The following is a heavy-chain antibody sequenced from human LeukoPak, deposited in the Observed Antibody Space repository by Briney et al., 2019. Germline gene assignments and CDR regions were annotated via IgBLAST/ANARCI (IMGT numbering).Heavy chain of an antibody. V-gene: IGHV3-30*18. J-gene: IGHJ4*02. CDR1: GFTFSSYG. Sequence: GGSLRLSCAASGFTFSSYGMHWVRQAPGKGLEWVAVISYDGSNKYYADSVKGRFTISRDNSKNTLYLQMNSLRAEDTAVYYCAKRDRDYGDHYFDVYWGQGTLVTVSS. CDR2: ISYDGSNK. D-gene: IGHD4-17*01. CDR3: AKRDRDYGDHYFDVY.